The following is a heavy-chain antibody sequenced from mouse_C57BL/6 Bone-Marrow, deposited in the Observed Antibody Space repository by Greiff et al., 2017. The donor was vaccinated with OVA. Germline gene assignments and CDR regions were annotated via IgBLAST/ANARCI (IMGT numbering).Heavy chain of an antibody. CDR2: IYPGSGST. CDR1: GYTFTSYW. CDR3: ARLYDGYYVWFAY. V-gene: IGHV1-55*01. J-gene: IGHJ3*01. Sequence: QVQLKQPGAELVKPGASVKMSCKASGYTFTSYWITWVKQRPGQGLEWIGDIYPGSGSTNYNEKFKSKATLTVDKSSSTAYMQLSSLTSEDSAVYYCARLYDGYYVWFAYWGQGTLVTVSA. D-gene: IGHD2-3*01.